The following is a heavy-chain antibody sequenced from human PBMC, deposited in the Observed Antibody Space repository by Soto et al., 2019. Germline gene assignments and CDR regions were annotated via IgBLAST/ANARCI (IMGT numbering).Heavy chain of an antibody. CDR1: GETLNSNP. V-gene: IGHV1-69*01. Sequence: QVQLVQSGAEVKKPGSSLKVSCKVFGETLNSNPIGWVRQAPGQGLEWVVGIVPLSDRTNYAQELQGRVTVTPAGATSTGYMELSNLKSDDTAVYYCARKSGRDCHSGGGCFSLDVCGQGSLITVSS. J-gene: IGHJ4*02. CDR3: ARKSGRDCHSGGGCFSLDV. D-gene: IGHD2-15*01. CDR2: IVPLSDRT.